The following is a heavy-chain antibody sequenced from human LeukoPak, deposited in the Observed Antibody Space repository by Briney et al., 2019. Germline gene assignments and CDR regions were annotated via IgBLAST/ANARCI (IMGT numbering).Heavy chain of an antibody. CDR2: MNPNSGNT. CDR1: GYTFTSYG. Sequence: GASVKVSCKASGYTFTSYGISWVRQATGQGPEWMGWMNPNSGNTGYAQKFQGRVTMTRTTSISTAYMELSSLRSEDTAVYYCARRLTVTTSPFDSWGQGTLVTVSS. CDR3: ARRLTVTTSPFDS. J-gene: IGHJ4*02. V-gene: IGHV1-8*02. D-gene: IGHD4-17*01.